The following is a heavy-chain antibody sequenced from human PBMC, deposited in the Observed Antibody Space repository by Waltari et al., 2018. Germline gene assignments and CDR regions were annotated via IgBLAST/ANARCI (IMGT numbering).Heavy chain of an antibody. D-gene: IGHD4-17*01. Sequence: EVELVESGVGLVQPGGSLSLSCADSGFTFSNNWMNCDRQDPGKGLWWVANIHQAESQRAYVDSVKGRFTISRDNSKNSLFLQMNSLRVDDTAVYYCAGDRDYAENIIWYDAFDIWGQGTMVTVSS. CDR1: GFTFSNNW. J-gene: IGHJ3*02. CDR2: IHQAESQR. V-gene: IGHV3-7*01. CDR3: AGDRDYAENIIWYDAFDI.